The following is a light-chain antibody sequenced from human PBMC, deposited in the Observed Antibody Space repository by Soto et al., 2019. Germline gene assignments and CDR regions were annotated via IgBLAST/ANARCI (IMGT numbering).Light chain of an antibody. J-gene: IGLJ2*01. CDR2: DDS. V-gene: IGLV3-21*02. CDR3: QVWDSSSDHVV. Sequence: SYELTQPPSVSVAPGQTARITCGGNNIGRKSVHRYQQKPGQAPLLVVYDDSDRPSGIPERFSGSNSANTATLTISRVEAGDEADYYCQVWDSSSDHVVFGGGTKLTVL. CDR1: NIGRKS.